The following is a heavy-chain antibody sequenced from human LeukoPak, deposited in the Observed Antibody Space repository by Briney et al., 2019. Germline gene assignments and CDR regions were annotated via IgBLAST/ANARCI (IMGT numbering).Heavy chain of an antibody. D-gene: IGHD5-12*01. CDR3: AKDGGSGYDNDLDY. CDR2: ISGSGAST. J-gene: IGHJ4*02. CDR1: GFTFSSYA. V-gene: IGHV3-23*01. Sequence: KAGGSLRLSCAASGFTFSSYAMTWVRQAPGKGLEWVSTISGSGASTYYADSVKGRFTISRDNSKNTLYLQMDSLRAEDTAVYYCAKDGGSGYDNDLDYWGQGTLVTVSS.